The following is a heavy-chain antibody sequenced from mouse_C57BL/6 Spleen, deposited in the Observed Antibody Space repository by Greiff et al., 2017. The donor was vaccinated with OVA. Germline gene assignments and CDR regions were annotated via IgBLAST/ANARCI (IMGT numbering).Heavy chain of an antibody. J-gene: IGHJ4*01. D-gene: IGHD2-1*01. V-gene: IGHV1-72*01. CDR2: IDPNSGGT. Sequence: QVQLKQPGAELVKPGASVKLSCKASGYTFTSYWMHWVKQRPGRGLEWIGRIDPNSGGTKYNEKFKSKATLTVDKPSSTAYMQLSSLTSEDSAVYYCASRGGNYPYAMDYWGQGTSVTVSS. CDR3: ASRGGNYPYAMDY. CDR1: GYTFTSYW.